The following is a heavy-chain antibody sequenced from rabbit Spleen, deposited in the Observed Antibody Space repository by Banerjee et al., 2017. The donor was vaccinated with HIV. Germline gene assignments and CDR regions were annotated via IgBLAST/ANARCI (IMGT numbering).Heavy chain of an antibody. J-gene: IGHJ4*01. Sequence: QEQLVESGGGLVKPEGSLTLSCTASGFSFSNKAVMCWVRQAPGKGLEWIACIYIGDGSTYYATWVNGRFTTSRSTSLNTVTLQMTSLTAADTATYFCARDLPGVIGWNFNLWGPGTLVTVS. CDR2: IYIGDGST. CDR1: GFSFSNKA. D-gene: IGHD1-1*01. V-gene: IGHV1S47*01. CDR3: ARDLPGVIGWNFNL.